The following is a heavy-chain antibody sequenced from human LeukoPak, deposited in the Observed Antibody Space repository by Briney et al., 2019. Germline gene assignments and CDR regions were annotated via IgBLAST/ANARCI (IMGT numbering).Heavy chain of an antibody. J-gene: IGHJ4*02. CDR3: ARDSTVTADY. Sequence: GGSLRLSCAASGFTFSSYSMNRVRQAPGEGLEWVSSISSSSSYIYYADSVKGRFTISRDDAKNSLYLQMNSLRAEDTAVYYCARDSTVTADYWGQGTLVTVSS. CDR1: GFTFSSYS. D-gene: IGHD4-11*01. CDR2: ISSSSSYI. V-gene: IGHV3-21*01.